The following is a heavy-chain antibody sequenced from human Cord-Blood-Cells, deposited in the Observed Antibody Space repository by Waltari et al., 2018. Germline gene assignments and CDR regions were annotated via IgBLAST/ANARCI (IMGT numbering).Heavy chain of an antibody. D-gene: IGHD2-2*01. J-gene: IGHJ3*02. V-gene: IGHV4-34*01. Sequence: QVQLQQSGAGLLKPSETLSLTCAVYGGSFSGYYWSWIRQPPGKGLEWIGEINHSGSTNYNPSLKSRVTISVDTSKNQFSLKLSSVTAADTAVYYCARGFEDIVVVPAATAFDIWGQGTMVTVSS. CDR3: ARGFEDIVVVPAATAFDI. CDR2: INHSGST. CDR1: GGSFSGYY.